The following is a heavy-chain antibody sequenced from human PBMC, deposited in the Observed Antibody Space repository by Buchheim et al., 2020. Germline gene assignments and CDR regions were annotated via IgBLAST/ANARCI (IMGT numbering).Heavy chain of an antibody. CDR2: ISSSSSYT. V-gene: IGHV3-11*06. CDR1: GFTFSDYY. Sequence: QVQLVESGGGLVKPGGSLRLSCAASGFTFSDYYMSWIRQAPGKGLEWVSYISSSSSYTNYADSVKGRFTISRDNAKNSPYLQMNSLRAEDTAVYYCARDLMYSSRSVYGMDVWGQGTT. D-gene: IGHD6-13*01. CDR3: ARDLMYSSRSVYGMDV. J-gene: IGHJ6*02.